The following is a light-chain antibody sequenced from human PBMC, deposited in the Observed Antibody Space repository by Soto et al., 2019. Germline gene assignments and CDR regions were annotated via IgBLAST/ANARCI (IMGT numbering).Light chain of an antibody. V-gene: IGKV1-39*01. CDR2: AAS. CDR1: QSISSY. Sequence: EIPMTQSPSSLSASVGDRVTITCRASQSISSYLNWYQQKPGKAPKLLIYAASSLQSGVPSRFSGSGSGTDFTLTISSLQPEDFATYYCQQSYSTPPKFGQGTKV. J-gene: IGKJ1*01. CDR3: QQSYSTPPK.